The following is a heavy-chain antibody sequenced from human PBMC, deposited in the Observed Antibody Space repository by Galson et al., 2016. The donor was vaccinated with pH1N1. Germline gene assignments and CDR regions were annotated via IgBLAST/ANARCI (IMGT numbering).Heavy chain of an antibody. CDR2: VSASGTTV. Sequence: SLRLSCAASGFVFRDYYMSWIRQAPGKGLEWISYVSASGTTVVYADSVKGRFTNSRDNAKNSLSLQMNSLRAEDTAVYYCAREKGGLSTTPDFDSWGQGALVTVSS. J-gene: IGHJ4*02. V-gene: IGHV3-11*04. CDR3: AREKGGLSTTPDFDS. CDR1: GFVFRDYY. D-gene: IGHD5/OR15-5a*01.